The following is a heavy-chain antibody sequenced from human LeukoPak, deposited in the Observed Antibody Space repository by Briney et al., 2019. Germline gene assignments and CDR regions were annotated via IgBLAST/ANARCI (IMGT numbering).Heavy chain of an antibody. J-gene: IGHJ6*02. V-gene: IGHV4-31*03. Sequence: PSQTLSLTCTVSGGSISSGGYCWSWLRQHPGKGLEWVVYIYYSGSTYYHPCLKSRVTISVDTSKNQFYLKLSSVTAADTAVYYCARSHCSGGSCYLHYYYYYGMDVWGQGTTVTVSS. CDR2: IYYSGST. CDR1: GGSISSGGYC. D-gene: IGHD2-15*01. CDR3: ARSHCSGGSCYLHYYYYYGMDV.